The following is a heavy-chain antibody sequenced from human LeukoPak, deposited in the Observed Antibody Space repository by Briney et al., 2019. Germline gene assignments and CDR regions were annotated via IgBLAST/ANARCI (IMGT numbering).Heavy chain of an antibody. J-gene: IGHJ4*02. CDR2: ISGSGGST. D-gene: IGHD1-26*01. Sequence: GGSLRLSCAASGFTFSSYAMSWVRQAPGKGLEWVSAISGSGGSTYYADSVKGRFTISRDNSKSTLYLQMNSLRAEDTAVYYCAKDRRIVGATYFDYWGQGTLVTVSS. CDR3: AKDRRIVGATYFDY. V-gene: IGHV3-23*01. CDR1: GFTFSSYA.